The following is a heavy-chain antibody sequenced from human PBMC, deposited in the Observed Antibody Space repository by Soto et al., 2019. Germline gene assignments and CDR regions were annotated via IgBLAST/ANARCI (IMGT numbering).Heavy chain of an antibody. CDR2: ISSSSTI. CDR3: ARDKMTTVTLYNWFDP. Sequence: GGSLRLSCAASGFTFSSYSMNWVRQAPGKGLEWVSYISSSSTIYYADSVKGRFTISRDNAKNSLYLQMNSLRAEDTAVYYCARDKMTTVTLYNWFDPWGQGTLVTVSS. J-gene: IGHJ5*02. V-gene: IGHV3-48*01. CDR1: GFTFSSYS. D-gene: IGHD4-4*01.